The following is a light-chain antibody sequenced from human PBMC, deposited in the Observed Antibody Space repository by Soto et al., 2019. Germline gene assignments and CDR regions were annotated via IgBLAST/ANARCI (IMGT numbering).Light chain of an antibody. J-gene: IGLJ2*01. CDR3: QTWGTGPLV. CDR1: SGHSSYA. Sequence: QPVLTQSPSASASLGASVKLTCTLSSGHSSYAIAWHQQQPEKGPRYLMKLNSDGSHSKGGGIPDRFSGSSSGAERYLTIPSLQSEDEADYYGQTWGTGPLVFGGGTKLTVL. CDR2: LNSDGSH. V-gene: IGLV4-69*01.